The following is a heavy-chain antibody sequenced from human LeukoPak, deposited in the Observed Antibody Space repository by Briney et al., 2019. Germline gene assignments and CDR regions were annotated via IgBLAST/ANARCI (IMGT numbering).Heavy chain of an antibody. CDR3: ARDITLMVVHPGGDY. Sequence: GGSLRLSCAASRFTFSSYTMNWVRQAPGKGLEWVSSIDTSSTFIYYADSVKGRFTISRDNAKNSLYLQMNSLRAEDTAMYYCARDITLMVVHPGGDYWGQGTLVTVSS. CDR1: RFTFSSYT. CDR2: IDTSSTFI. D-gene: IGHD3-22*01. V-gene: IGHV3-21*01. J-gene: IGHJ4*02.